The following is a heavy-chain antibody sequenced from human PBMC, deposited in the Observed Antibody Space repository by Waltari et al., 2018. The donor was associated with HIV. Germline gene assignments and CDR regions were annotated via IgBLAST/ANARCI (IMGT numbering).Heavy chain of an antibody. Sequence: QLQLQESGPGLVKPSETLSLTCTVSGGSMRDTGDYHWGWIRQPPGKGLEWIGNFHYTGNTFYNPSLKSRVTISADTSKNQFSLKLSSLTAADTAVYFCMRHRGYFPPDYWGQGTLVTVSS. D-gene: IGHD1-26*01. CDR1: GGSMRDTGDYH. CDR2: FHYTGNT. CDR3: MRHRGYFPPDY. V-gene: IGHV4-39*01. J-gene: IGHJ4*02.